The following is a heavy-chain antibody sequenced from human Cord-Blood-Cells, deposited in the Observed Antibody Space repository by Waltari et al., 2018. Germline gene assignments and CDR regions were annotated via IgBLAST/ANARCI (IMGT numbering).Heavy chain of an antibody. Sequence: QLQLQESGPGLVKPSETLSLTCTVSGGSISSSSYYWGWIRQPPGKGLEWLGSIYYSGSTYYNPSLKSRVTISVDTSKNQFSLKLSSVTGADTAVYYCARLGAGDRYYFDYWGQGTLVTVSS. CDR2: IYYSGST. CDR1: GGSISSSSYY. V-gene: IGHV4-39*01. D-gene: IGHD3-10*01. J-gene: IGHJ4*02. CDR3: ARLGAGDRYYFDY.